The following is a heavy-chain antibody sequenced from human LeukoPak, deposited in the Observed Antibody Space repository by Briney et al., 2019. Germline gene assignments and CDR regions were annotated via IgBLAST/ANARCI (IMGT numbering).Heavy chain of an antibody. J-gene: IGHJ4*02. CDR1: GFTFSSYS. D-gene: IGHD1-26*01. V-gene: IGHV3-30*02. CDR2: IRSDGSIT. CDR3: AKETSRIGGSMASFDY. Sequence: GGSLRLSCAASGFTFSSYSMNWVRQAPGKGLEWVAFIRSDGSITFYAESVKGRFTISRDNSKNTLYLQMNSLRAEDTAVYYCAKETSRIGGSMASFDYWGQGTLVTVSS.